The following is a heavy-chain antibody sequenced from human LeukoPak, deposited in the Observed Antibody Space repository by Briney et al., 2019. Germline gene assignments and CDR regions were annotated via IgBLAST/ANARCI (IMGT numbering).Heavy chain of an antibody. V-gene: IGHV3-21*01. CDR1: GFTFSSYS. D-gene: IGHD3-22*01. J-gene: IGHJ6*02. Sequence: PGGSLRVSCVASGFTFSSYSMNWVRQAPGKGLEWVSFISSRSSYIYYADSVKGRFTISRDNAKNSLYLRMNSLRAEDTAVYYCARGYYDSSGHYCYYYGMDVWGQGTTVTVSS. CDR3: ARGYYDSSGHYCYYYGMDV. CDR2: ISSRSSYI.